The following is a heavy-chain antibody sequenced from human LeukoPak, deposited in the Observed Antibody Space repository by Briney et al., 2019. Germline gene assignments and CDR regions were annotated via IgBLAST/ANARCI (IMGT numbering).Heavy chain of an antibody. CDR1: GITFSNFA. CDR3: ARGSTFGGVISDF. D-gene: IGHD3-16*02. J-gene: IGHJ4*02. V-gene: IGHV3-21*01. CDR2: ISSSSYI. Sequence: GGSLRLSCEVSGITFSNFAMAWVRQASGKGLEWVSSISSSSYIYYADSVKGRFTISRDNAKNSLYLQMNSLRAEDTAVYYCARGSTFGGVISDFWGQGTLVTVSS.